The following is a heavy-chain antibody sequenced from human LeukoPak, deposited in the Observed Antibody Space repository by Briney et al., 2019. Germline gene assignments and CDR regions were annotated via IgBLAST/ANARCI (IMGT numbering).Heavy chain of an antibody. J-gene: IGHJ4*02. V-gene: IGHV4-31*03. CDR2: IYYSGST. CDR3: ATYYDTGGYKFNY. CDR1: GGSISSGGYY. Sequence: SQTLSLTCTVSGGSISSGGYYWSWIRQHPGKGLEWIGHIYYSGSTYYNPSLKSRLNISVDTSKNHFSLQLSSVTAADTAVYYCATYYDTGGYKFNYWGQGTLVTVSS. D-gene: IGHD3-22*01.